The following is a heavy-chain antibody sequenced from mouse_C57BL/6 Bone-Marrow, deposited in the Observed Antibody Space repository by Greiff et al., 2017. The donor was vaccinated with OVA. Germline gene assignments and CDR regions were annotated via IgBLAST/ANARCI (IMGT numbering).Heavy chain of an antibody. CDR3: ARYKGRVAVDYVDY. Sequence: EVKLMESGGGLVQPGDSLSLSCAASGFTFTTYYMSWVRQPPGKALEWLAFIRNKPNGSTPEYSASVKGRFTISRDNSQSILYLQMNALRAEDSATYYCARYKGRVAVDYVDYWGQGTALTVSS. CDR2: IRNKPNGSTP. V-gene: IGHV7-3*01. CDR1: GFTFTTYY. D-gene: IGHD1-1*01. J-gene: IGHJ2*01.